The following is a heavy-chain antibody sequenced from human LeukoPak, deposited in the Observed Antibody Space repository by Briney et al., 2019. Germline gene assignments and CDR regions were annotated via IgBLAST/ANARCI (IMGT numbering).Heavy chain of an antibody. J-gene: IGHJ4*02. CDR3: ASTRRAARPGFDY. CDR2: IYYSGST. D-gene: IGHD6-6*01. V-gene: IGHV4-39*01. Sequence: SETLSLTCTVSGGSISSSSYYWGWIPQPPGKGLEWIGSIYYSGSTYYNPSLKSRVTISVDTSKNQFSLKLSSVTAADTAVYYCASTRRAARPGFDYWGQGTLVTVSS. CDR1: GGSISSSSYY.